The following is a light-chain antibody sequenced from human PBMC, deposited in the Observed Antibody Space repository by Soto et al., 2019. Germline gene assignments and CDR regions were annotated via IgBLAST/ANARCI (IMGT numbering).Light chain of an antibody. J-gene: IGKJ1*01. V-gene: IGKV1-5*01. Sequence: IQLTQSPSSLSASVGDRVTITCRASQGISSYLARYQQKPGKAPKLLIYDASSLQSGVPPRFSGSGSGTEFTLTIRSLQPDDIATYYCQQYSSYSAWTFGEGTKVDIK. CDR3: QQYSSYSAWT. CDR2: DAS. CDR1: QGISSY.